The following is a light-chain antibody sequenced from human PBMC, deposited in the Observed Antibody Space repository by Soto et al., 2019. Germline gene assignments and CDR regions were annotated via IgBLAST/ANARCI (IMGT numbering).Light chain of an antibody. J-gene: IGKJ4*01. CDR3: QQYGSSPLT. Sequence: DIVLTQSPGTLSLSPGDRATLSCRASQSLSSSYLACYQQKPGQAPRLLIYGASSRATGIPDRFSGSGSGTDFTLTISRLEPEDFAVYYCQQYGSSPLTFGGGTKV. CDR2: GAS. CDR1: QSLSSSY. V-gene: IGKV3-20*01.